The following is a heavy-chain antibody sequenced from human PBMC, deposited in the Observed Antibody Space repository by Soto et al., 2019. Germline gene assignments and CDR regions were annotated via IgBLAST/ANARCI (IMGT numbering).Heavy chain of an antibody. V-gene: IGHV1-46*01. CDR2: INPGSGST. CDR1: GYTFTSYD. D-gene: IGHD3-16*01. J-gene: IGHJ6*02. CDR3: ARDRGRAESREYYYYGMDV. Sequence: QEQLVQSGAEVEKPGASVKLSCKASGYTFTSYDIHWVRQAPGQGLEWMGVINPGSGSTDYAQNFQGRLSMIRDATTSTDYIELRSVRCEYTVVYFSARDRGRAESREYYYYGMDVWGQRTTVTACS.